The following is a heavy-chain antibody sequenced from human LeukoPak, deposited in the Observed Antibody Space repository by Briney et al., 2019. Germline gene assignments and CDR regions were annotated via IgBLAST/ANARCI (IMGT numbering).Heavy chain of an antibody. D-gene: IGHD2-15*01. CDR1: GFTFSSYS. Sequence: PGGSLRLSCAASGFTFSSYSMNWVRQAPGKGLEWVSSISSSSSYIYYADSVKGRFTISRDNAKNSLYLQMNSLRAEDTAVYYCARAVKLTANWFDPWGQGTLVTVSS. J-gene: IGHJ5*02. CDR2: ISSSSSYI. V-gene: IGHV3-21*01. CDR3: ARAVKLTANWFDP.